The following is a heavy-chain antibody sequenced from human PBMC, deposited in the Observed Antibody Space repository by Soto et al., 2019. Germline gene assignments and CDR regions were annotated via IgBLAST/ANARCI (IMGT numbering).Heavy chain of an antibody. D-gene: IGHD1-26*01. CDR2: ISSSSYI. CDR1: GFTFSSYS. J-gene: IGHJ3*02. V-gene: IGHV3-21*01. Sequence: GGSLRLSCAASGFTFSSYSMNWVRQAPGKGLEWVSSISSSSYIYYADSVKGRFTISRDNAKNSLYLQMNSLRAEDTAVYYCARDASVGAFDIWGQGTMVTVSS. CDR3: ARDASVGAFDI.